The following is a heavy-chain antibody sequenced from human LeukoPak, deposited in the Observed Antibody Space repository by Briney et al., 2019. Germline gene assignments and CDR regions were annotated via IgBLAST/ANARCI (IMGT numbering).Heavy chain of an antibody. D-gene: IGHD1-7*01. CDR2: INPSDGST. V-gene: IGHV1-46*01. CDR1: GYTFTSYY. CDR3: ASPSRGTGTTLTPFDY. Sequence: ASVKVSCKASGYTFTSYYMHWVRQAPGQGLEWMGIINPSDGSTSYAQKFQGRVTMTRDESTSTAYMELSSLRSEDTAVYYCASPSRGTGTTLTPFDYWGQGTLVTVSP. J-gene: IGHJ4*02.